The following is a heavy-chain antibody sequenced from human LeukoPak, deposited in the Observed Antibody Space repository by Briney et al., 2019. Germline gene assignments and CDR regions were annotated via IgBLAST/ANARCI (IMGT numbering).Heavy chain of an antibody. V-gene: IGHV4-4*07. CDR3: ARDSRWLLDF. J-gene: IGHJ4*02. Sequence: SETLSLTCSVSGGSISSYHWTWIRQPAEKRLEWIGRFYTSGNTNYNPSLKSRVTMSVDTSKNQFSLKLTSVTAADTAIYYCARDSRWLLDFWGQGILVTVSS. D-gene: IGHD6-19*01. CDR1: GGSISSYH. CDR2: FYTSGNT.